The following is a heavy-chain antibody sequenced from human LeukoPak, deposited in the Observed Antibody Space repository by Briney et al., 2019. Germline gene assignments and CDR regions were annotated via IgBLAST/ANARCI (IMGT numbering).Heavy chain of an antibody. CDR1: GFTFSSYS. CDR3: ARDDGSGSYYNPFDY. V-gene: IGHV3-48*01. CDR2: ISSSSSTI. D-gene: IGHD3-10*01. Sequence: GGSLRLSCAASGFTFSSYSMNWVRQAPGKGLEWVSYISSSSSTIYYADSVKGRFTISRDNAKNSLYLQMNSLRAEDTAVYYCARDDGSGSYYNPFDYWGQGTLVTVSS. J-gene: IGHJ4*02.